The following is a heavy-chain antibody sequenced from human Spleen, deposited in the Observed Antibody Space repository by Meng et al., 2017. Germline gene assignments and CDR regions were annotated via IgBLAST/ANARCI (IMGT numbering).Heavy chain of an antibody. CDR1: GFTFSSYD. Sequence: GESLKISCAASGFTFSSYDMNWVRQTPGKGLEWVSSISGSGDSTYYADSVKGRFTISRDNSKNTLYLQMNSLRTEDTAVFYCTTDLPFTEGGVITTWGQGTLVTVSS. D-gene: IGHD3-16*02. CDR2: ISGSGDST. V-gene: IGHV3-23*01. CDR3: TTDLPFTEGGVITT. J-gene: IGHJ5*01.